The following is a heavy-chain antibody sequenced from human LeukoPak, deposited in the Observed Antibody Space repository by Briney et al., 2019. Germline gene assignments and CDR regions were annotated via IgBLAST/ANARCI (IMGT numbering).Heavy chain of an antibody. J-gene: IGHJ4*02. D-gene: IGHD6-6*01. CDR1: GGSTSSSSYY. CDR2: IYYSGST. CDR3: ASLYSSSSKY. Sequence: PSETLSLTCTVSGGSTSSSSYYWDWIRQPPGKGLEWIGNIYYSGSTYYNPSLKSRVTISVDTSKNQFSLKLSSVTAADTAVYYCASLYSSSSKYWGQGTLVTVSS. V-gene: IGHV4-39*01.